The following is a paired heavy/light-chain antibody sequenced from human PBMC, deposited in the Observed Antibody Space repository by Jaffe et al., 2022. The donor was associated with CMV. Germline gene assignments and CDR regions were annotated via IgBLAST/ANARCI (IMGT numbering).Heavy chain of an antibody. CDR3: ARDNNWNYSFYYYYGMDV. V-gene: IGHV3-11*01. D-gene: IGHD1-7*01. J-gene: IGHJ6*02. CDR1: GFTFSDYY. CDR2: ISSSGSTI. Sequence: QVQLVESGGGLVKPGGSLRLSCAASGFTFSDYYMSWIRQAPGKGLEWVSYISSSGSTIYYADSVKGRFTISRDNAKNSLYLQMNSLRAEDTAVYYCARDNNWNYSFYYYYGMDVWGQGTTVTVSS.
Light chain of an antibody. Sequence: EIVLTQSPGTLSLSPGERATLSCRASQSVSSSYLAWYQQKPGQAPRLLIYGASSRATGIPDRFSGSGSGTDFTLTISRLEPEDFAVYYCQQYGSSLFGGGTKVEIK. J-gene: IGKJ4*01. CDR1: QSVSSSY. CDR3: QQYGSSL. CDR2: GAS. V-gene: IGKV3-20*01.